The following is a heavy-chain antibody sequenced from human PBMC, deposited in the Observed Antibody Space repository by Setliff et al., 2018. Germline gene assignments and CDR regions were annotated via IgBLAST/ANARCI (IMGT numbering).Heavy chain of an antibody. V-gene: IGHV3-21*01. Sequence: GGSLRLSCAASGFMFNNYHMNWVRQAPGKGLEWVSGITRNSDYIYYVDSVKGRFTISRENAKNSLYLQMDRLKAEDTAVYYCVRISRLYSSSWDDDWGQGTLVTVSS. CDR1: GFMFNNYH. CDR2: ITRNSDYI. J-gene: IGHJ4*02. D-gene: IGHD6-13*01. CDR3: VRISRLYSSSWDDD.